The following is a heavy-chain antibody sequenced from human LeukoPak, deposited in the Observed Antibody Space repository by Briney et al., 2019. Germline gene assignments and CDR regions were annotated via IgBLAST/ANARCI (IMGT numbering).Heavy chain of an antibody. CDR3: VKGRYDSGSYYFDY. CDR2: IYSGGSP. V-gene: IGHV3-66*01. D-gene: IGHD3-10*01. J-gene: IGHJ4*02. Sequence: GGSLRLSCAASGFIVSSNYVSWVRQAPGKGLEWVSVIYSGGSPYYADSVKGRFIISRDISKNTLYLQMNSLRAEDTAVYYCVKGRYDSGSYYFDYWGQGTLVTVSS. CDR1: GFIVSSNY.